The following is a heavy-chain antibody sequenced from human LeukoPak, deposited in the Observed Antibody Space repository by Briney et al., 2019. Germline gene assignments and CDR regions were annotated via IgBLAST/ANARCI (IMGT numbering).Heavy chain of an antibody. V-gene: IGHV4-34*01. Sequence: PSETLSFTCAVYGGSFSGYYWSWIRQPPGKGLEWIGEINHSGSTNYNPSLKSRVTISVDTSKSQFSLKLSSVTAADMAVYYCAREMRSPRGGFDYWDQGTQVTVSS. D-gene: IGHD3-10*01. J-gene: IGHJ4*02. CDR1: GGSFSGYY. CDR2: INHSGST. CDR3: AREMRSPRGGFDY.